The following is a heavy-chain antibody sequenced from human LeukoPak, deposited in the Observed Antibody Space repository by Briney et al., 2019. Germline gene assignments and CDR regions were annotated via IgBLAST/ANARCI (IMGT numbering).Heavy chain of an antibody. CDR1: GGSISPYY. CDR2: IHYSGRT. Sequence: PSETLSLTCSASGGSISPYYWSWIRQPPGKGPEWIGFIHYSGRTNYNPPLKSRVTMSVDTSKNQFSLNLSSVTAADTAVYYCARHVGQSGGPLAYWGQGTLVTVSS. J-gene: IGHJ4*02. D-gene: IGHD3/OR15-3a*01. V-gene: IGHV4-59*08. CDR3: ARHVGQSGGPLAY.